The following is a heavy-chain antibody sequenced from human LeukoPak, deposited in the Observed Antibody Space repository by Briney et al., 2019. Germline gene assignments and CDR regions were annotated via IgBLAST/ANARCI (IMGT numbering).Heavy chain of an antibody. Sequence: PGGSLRLSCAASGFTVSSNYMTWVRQAPGKGLEWVSVLYSGAGTYYADSRKGRFTISRDNSKNTLHLQMNSLRAEDTAVYYCARDLYSGSYLPRWFDPWGQGTLVTVSS. V-gene: IGHV3-66*01. CDR3: ARDLYSGSYLPRWFDP. J-gene: IGHJ5*02. CDR2: LYSGAGT. CDR1: GFTVSSNY. D-gene: IGHD1-26*01.